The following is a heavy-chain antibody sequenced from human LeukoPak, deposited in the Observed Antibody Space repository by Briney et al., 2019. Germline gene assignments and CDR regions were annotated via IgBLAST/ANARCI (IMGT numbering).Heavy chain of an antibody. CDR3: ASDYGSGSYRFDY. D-gene: IGHD3-10*01. CDR2: IFNSGST. Sequence: PSETLSLTCTVPGDSMSSYSWSWIRQPPGKGLEWIGYIFNSGSTIYNPSLKSRVTISLDMSKKQFSLRLSSVTAADTAVYYCASDYGSGSYRFDYWGQGTLVTVSS. V-gene: IGHV4-59*01. CDR1: GDSMSSYS. J-gene: IGHJ4*02.